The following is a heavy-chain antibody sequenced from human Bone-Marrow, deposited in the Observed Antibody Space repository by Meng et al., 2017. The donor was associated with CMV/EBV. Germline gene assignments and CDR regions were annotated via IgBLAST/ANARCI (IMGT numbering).Heavy chain of an antibody. CDR2: IYNNGRT. CDR3: ARAFCRSASCYAFDI. D-gene: IGHD2-2*01. CDR1: GASISTFY. Sequence: GSLRLSCTVSGASISTFYWSWIRQPPGKGLEWLGYIYNNGRTNYNPSLRSRLTISEDTSKSQVSLNLSSVTAADTALYYCARAFCRSASCYAFDICGQGTMVTVSS. V-gene: IGHV4-59*01. J-gene: IGHJ3*02.